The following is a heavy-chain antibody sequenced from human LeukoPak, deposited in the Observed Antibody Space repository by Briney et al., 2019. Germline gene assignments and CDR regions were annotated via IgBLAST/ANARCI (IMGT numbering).Heavy chain of an antibody. J-gene: IGHJ4*02. D-gene: IGHD3-10*01. CDR1: GFAFSDYV. Sequence: PGGSLRLSCAASGFAFSDYVLHWVRQAPGKGLEWVAVVSYDGSNKYYADSVKGRFTISRDNSKNTFYLQMNSLRADDTALYYCARARGGTSLDYWGQGTLVTVSS. CDR2: VSYDGSNK. CDR3: ARARGGTSLDY. V-gene: IGHV3-30-3*01.